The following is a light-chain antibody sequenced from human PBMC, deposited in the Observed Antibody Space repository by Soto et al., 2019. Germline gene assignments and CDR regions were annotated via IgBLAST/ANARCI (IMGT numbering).Light chain of an antibody. Sequence: QSALTQPPSASGTPGQRVTISCTGTSRDIGNYNYVSWYQHHPGKAPKLMIYEVTSRPSGVSDRFSGSKSGMTASLTISGLQPEDEADYFCASYRSANTLVVFGTGTKVTVL. J-gene: IGLJ1*01. CDR3: ASYRSANTLVV. CDR1: SRDIGNYNY. V-gene: IGLV2-14*01. CDR2: EVT.